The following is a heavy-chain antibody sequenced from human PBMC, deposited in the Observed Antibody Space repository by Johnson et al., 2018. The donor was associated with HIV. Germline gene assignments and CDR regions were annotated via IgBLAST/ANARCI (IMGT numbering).Heavy chain of an antibody. D-gene: IGHD5-12*01. CDR1: GFTFDDYG. Sequence: VQLVESGGGVVRPGGSLKVSCAASGFTFDDYGMSWVRQAPGKGLEWVSRINSDGSSTTYADSVKGRFTISRDNSKNTLYLQMDSLRPEDTAVYYCAKIWGDIAATGDAFDIWGQGTMVTVSS. CDR2: INSDGSST. CDR3: AKIWGDIAATGDAFDI. V-gene: IGHV3-20*04. J-gene: IGHJ3*02.